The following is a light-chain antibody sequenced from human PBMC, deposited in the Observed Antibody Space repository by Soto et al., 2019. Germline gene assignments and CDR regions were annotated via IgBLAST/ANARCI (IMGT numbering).Light chain of an antibody. J-gene: IGKJ2*01. CDR2: AGS. CDR3: QQYGSSSYT. Sequence: EIVLTQSPGTLSLSPGERATLSCRASKSISSSYLAWYQQKPGQAPRLLIYAGSSRATGIPDRFSGSGSGTDFTLTISRLEPEDFAVYYCQQYGSSSYTFGQGTQLEI. CDR1: KSISSSY. V-gene: IGKV3-20*01.